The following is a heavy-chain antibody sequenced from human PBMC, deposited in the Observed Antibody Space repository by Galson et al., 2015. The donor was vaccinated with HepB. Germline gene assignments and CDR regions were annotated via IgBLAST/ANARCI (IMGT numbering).Heavy chain of an antibody. CDR1: GGSISSYY. D-gene: IGHD1-26*01. CDR3: ARDGGGSYYRPDSFDI. V-gene: IGHV4-59*01. J-gene: IGHJ3*02. Sequence: LSLTCTASGGSISSYYWSWIRQPPGKGLEWIGYIYYSGSTNYNPSLKSRVTISVDTSKNQFSLKLSSVTAADTAVYYCARDGGGSYYRPDSFDIWGQGTMVTVSS. CDR2: IYYSGST.